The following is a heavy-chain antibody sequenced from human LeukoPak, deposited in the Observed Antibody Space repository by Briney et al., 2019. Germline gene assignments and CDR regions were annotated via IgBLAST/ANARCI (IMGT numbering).Heavy chain of an antibody. CDR2: IYTSGST. V-gene: IGHV4-4*09. J-gene: IGHJ5*02. Sequence: SGTLSLTCTVSGGSISSYYWSWIRQPPGKGLEWIGYIYTSGSTNYNPSLKSRVTISVDTSKNQFSLKLSSVTAADTAVYYCARLSDQFDPWGQGTLVTVSS. CDR3: ARLSDQFDP. CDR1: GGSISSYY.